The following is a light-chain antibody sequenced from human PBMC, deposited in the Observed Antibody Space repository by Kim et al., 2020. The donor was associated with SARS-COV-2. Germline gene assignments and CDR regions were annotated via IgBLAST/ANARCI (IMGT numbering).Light chain of an antibody. J-gene: IGKJ2*01. CDR1: QSLTGSF. CDR2: GAS. V-gene: IGKV3-20*01. Sequence: EIVLTQSPGSLSVSPGEKATLSCRASQSLTGSFLAWYQQKPGQAPRLLIYGASSRATGIPDRFSGSGSGTDFTLTISRLAPEDIAVYYCQQYGGSPQTFGQGTKLEI. CDR3: QQYGGSPQT.